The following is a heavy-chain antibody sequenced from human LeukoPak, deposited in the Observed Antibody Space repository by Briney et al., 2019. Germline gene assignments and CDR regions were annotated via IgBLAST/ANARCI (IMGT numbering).Heavy chain of an antibody. Sequence: SETLSLTRTVSGGSIRSHYWSWIRQPPGKGLEWIGYFYYNGNTNYNPSLKSRVTISVDTSKNQFSLNLSSVTAADTAVYYCARDGRYYYDSSGYYMWPEGFDYWGQGTLVTVSS. V-gene: IGHV4-59*11. CDR3: ARDGRYYYDSSGYYMWPEGFDY. D-gene: IGHD3-22*01. CDR1: GGSIRSHY. J-gene: IGHJ4*02. CDR2: FYYNGNT.